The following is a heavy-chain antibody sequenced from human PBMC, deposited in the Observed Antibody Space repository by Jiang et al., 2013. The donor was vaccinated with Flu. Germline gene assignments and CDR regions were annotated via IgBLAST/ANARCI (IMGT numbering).Heavy chain of an antibody. V-gene: IGHV3-30*18. D-gene: IGHD3-22*01. CDR3: AKDGYYDDKSGYRIEY. CDR2: ISYDGRNK. Sequence: VQLLESGGGVVQPGGSLRLSCAASRFTFSAYGMHWVRQAPGKGLEWVACISYDGRNKYYADSVKGRFTISRDNSKNTLYLQINSLTSEDTSLYYCAKDGYYDDKSGYRIEYWGQGTLVTVSS. J-gene: IGHJ4*02. CDR1: RFTFSAYG.